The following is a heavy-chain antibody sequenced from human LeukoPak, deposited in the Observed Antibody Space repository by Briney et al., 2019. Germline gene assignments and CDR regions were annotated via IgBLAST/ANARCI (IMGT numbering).Heavy chain of an antibody. CDR2: IYYSGST. D-gene: IGHD3-22*01. CDR3: ARCYDSTSDAFDI. Sequence: SETLSLTCTVSGGSISSGDYYWSWIRQPPGKGLEWIGYIYYSGSTYYNPSLKSRVTISVDTSKNHFSLKLSSATAADTAVYYCARCYDSTSDAFDIWGQGTMVTVSS. CDR1: GGSISSGDYY. J-gene: IGHJ3*02. V-gene: IGHV4-30-4*08.